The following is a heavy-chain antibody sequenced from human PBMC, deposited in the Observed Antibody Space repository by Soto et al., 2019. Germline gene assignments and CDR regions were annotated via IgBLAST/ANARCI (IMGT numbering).Heavy chain of an antibody. CDR1: GYTFTSYG. CDR2: ISAYNGNT. V-gene: IGHV1-18*01. D-gene: IGHD6-13*01. J-gene: IGHJ5*02. Sequence: QVQLVQSGAEVKKPGASVKVSCKASGYTFTSYGISWVRQAPGQGLEWMGWISAYNGNTNYAQKLQGRVTRPTAPSTSTADMELRSLRADDTAVYYCARAPRSSWYAPWGQGTLVTVAS. CDR3: ARAPRSSWYAP.